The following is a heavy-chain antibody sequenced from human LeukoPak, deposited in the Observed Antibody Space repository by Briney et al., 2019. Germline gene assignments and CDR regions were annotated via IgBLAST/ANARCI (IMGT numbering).Heavy chain of an antibody. J-gene: IGHJ3*02. D-gene: IGHD4-17*01. Sequence: SETLSLTCTVSGGSISSYYWSWIRQPPGKGLEWIGYIYYSGSTNYNPSLKSRVTISVDTSKNQFSLKLSSVTAADTAVYYCATEGGTTVTNDAFDIWGQGTMVTVSS. V-gene: IGHV4-59*01. CDR3: ATEGGTTVTNDAFDI. CDR2: IYYSGST. CDR1: GGSISSYY.